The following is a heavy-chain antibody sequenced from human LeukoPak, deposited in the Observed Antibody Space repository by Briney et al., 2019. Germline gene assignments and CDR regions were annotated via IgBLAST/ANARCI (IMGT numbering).Heavy chain of an antibody. V-gene: IGHV1-24*01. CDR2: FDPEDGET. CDR3: ARDPQKIAAAGSYPDY. Sequence: ASVKVSCKVSGYTLTELSMHWVRQAPGKGLEWMGGFDPEDGETIYAQKFQGRVTMTEDTSTDTAYMELSSLRSEDTAVYYCARDPQKIAAAGSYPDYWGQGTLVTVSS. J-gene: IGHJ4*02. D-gene: IGHD6-13*01. CDR1: GYTLTELS.